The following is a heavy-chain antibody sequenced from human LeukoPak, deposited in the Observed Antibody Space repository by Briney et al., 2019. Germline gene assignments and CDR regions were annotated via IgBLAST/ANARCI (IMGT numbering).Heavy chain of an antibody. CDR2: ITPNSGGT. V-gene: IGHV1-2*02. CDR3: ARVTWYYYDSSGSSYDY. J-gene: IGHJ4*02. Sequence: ASVKVSCKASGYTFTGYYMHWGRQAPGQGLEWRGWITPNSGGTNYAQKFQGRVTMTRDTSISTAYMELSRLRSDDTAVYYCARVTWYYYDSSGSSYDYWGQGTLVTVSS. D-gene: IGHD3-22*01. CDR1: GYTFTGYY.